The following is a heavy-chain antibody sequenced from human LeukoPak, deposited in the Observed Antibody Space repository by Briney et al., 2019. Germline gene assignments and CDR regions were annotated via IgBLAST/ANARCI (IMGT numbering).Heavy chain of an antibody. CDR2: IYYSGST. V-gene: IGHV4-39*07. CDR3: ASTLTGDDFDY. CDR1: GGSISSSSYY. J-gene: IGHJ4*02. Sequence: SETLSLSCTVSGGSISSSSYYWGWIRQPPGKGLEWIGSIYYSGSTYYNPSLKSRVTISVDTSKNQFSLKLSSVTAADTAVYYCASTLTGDDFDYWGQGTLVTVSS. D-gene: IGHD7-27*01.